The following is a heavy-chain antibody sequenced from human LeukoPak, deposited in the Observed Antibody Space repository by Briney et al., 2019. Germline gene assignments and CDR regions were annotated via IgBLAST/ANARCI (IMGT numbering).Heavy chain of an antibody. V-gene: IGHV4-59*01. CDR2: IYHTGST. CDR3: AREDSGYDYSPFYY. D-gene: IGHD5-12*01. CDR1: GGSISDYY. J-gene: IGHJ4*02. Sequence: SETLSLTCTVSGGSISDYYWSWIRQPPGKGLEWIGYIYHTGSTSYNPFLKSRVIMSVETSQNQFSLKVRSVTAADTAVYYCAREDSGYDYSPFYYWGQGILVTVSS.